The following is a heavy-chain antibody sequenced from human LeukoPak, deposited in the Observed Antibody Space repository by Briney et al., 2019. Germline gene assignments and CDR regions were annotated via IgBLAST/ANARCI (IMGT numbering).Heavy chain of an antibody. D-gene: IGHD1-26*01. CDR1: GFTFTNAW. CDR2: IKNKTDGGTT. J-gene: IGHJ4*02. CDR3: QGGRF. V-gene: IGHV3-15*01. Sequence: PGGSLRLSCSASGFTFTNAWMSWGRQAPGKGLQGCGGIKNKTDGGTTDYAAPVKGRFSISSDDSKNTLYLQMNSLKSEDTAVYYCQGGRFWGQGTLVTVSS.